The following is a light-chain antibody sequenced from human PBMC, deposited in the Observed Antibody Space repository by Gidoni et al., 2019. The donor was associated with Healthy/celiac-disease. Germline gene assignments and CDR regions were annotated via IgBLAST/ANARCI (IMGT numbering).Light chain of an antibody. J-gene: IGKJ1*01. Sequence: DIQMTQSPSTLSASVGDRVTITCRASQSISSWLAWYQQKPGKAPKLLFYKASSLESGVPSRFSGSGSVTEFTLTISSLQPDDFATYYCQQYNSYWTFGQGTKVEIK. CDR2: KAS. V-gene: IGKV1-5*03. CDR1: QSISSW. CDR3: QQYNSYWT.